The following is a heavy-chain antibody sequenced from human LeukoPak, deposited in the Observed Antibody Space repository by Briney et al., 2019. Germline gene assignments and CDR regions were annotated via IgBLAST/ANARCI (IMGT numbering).Heavy chain of an antibody. V-gene: IGHV4-4*07. CDR3: AREFRGYYYDSSGYYSGFDY. D-gene: IGHD3-22*01. J-gene: IGHJ4*02. CDR2: IYTSGST. Sequence: SETLSLTCTVSGGSISSYYWSWIRQPAGKGLEWIGRIYTSGSTNYNPSLKSRVTMSVDTSKNQFSLKLSSVTAADTAVYYCAREFRGYYYDSSGYYSGFDYWGQGTLVTVSS. CDR1: GGSISSYY.